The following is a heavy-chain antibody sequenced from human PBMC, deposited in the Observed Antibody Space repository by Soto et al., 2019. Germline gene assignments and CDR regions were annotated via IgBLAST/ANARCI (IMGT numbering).Heavy chain of an antibody. J-gene: IGHJ1*01. CDR3: AKARGYSSSWFHAEYFQH. D-gene: IGHD6-13*01. CDR1: GFTFSSYA. V-gene: IGHV3-23*01. CDR2: ISGSGGST. Sequence: GGSLRLSCAASGFTFSSYAMSWVRQAPGKGLEWVSAISGSGGSTYYADSVKGRFTISRDNSKNTLYLQMNSLRAEDTAVYYCAKARGYSSSWFHAEYFQHWGQGTLVTVSS.